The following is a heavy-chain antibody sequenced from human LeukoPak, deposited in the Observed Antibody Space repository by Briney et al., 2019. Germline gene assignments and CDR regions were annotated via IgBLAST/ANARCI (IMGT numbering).Heavy chain of an antibody. V-gene: IGHV1-2*02. CDR3: ARGGDSSGYYSSQGDY. CDR1: GYAFTGYY. J-gene: IGHJ4*02. D-gene: IGHD3-22*01. Sequence: ASVKVSCKASGYAFTGYYMHWVRHAPGQGLERIGWINPNNGNTNYAQKFQGRVTMTRDTSISTAYMELSSLRSDDTVVYYCARGGDSSGYYSSQGDYWGQGTLVPVSS. CDR2: INPNNGNT.